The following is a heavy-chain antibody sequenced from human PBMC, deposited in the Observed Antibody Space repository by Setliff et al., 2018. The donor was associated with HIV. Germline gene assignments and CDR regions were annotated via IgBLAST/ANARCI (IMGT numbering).Heavy chain of an antibody. Sequence: PSETLSLTCSVSGGSLSSGSHYCTWLRQAAGKGLEWIGHFYTSGTTNYNPSLESRVTISVDTSKNQFSLKLSSVTAADAAVYYCGTAMYYYYGLDAWGQGIKVTVSS. CDR2: FYTSGTT. D-gene: IGHD2-2*01. CDR1: GGSLSSGSHY. J-gene: IGHJ6*02. V-gene: IGHV4-61*09. CDR3: GTAMYYYYGLDA.